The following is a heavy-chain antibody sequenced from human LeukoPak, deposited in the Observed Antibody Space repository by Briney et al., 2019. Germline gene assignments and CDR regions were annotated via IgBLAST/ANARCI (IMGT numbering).Heavy chain of an antibody. CDR3: ARDRYTWHDRDWFDS. V-gene: IGHV4-4*07. CDR2: IFASGET. D-gene: IGHD1-20*01. CDR1: GDSISTSY. J-gene: IGHJ5*01. Sequence: PSETLSLTCTVSGDSISTSYWSWIRQPAGKRMEWIGRIFASGETNYNPSLESRGIMSRDTSNNQFFLRLTSVTAADTAVYYCARDRYTWHDRDWFDSWGQGTLVTVSS.